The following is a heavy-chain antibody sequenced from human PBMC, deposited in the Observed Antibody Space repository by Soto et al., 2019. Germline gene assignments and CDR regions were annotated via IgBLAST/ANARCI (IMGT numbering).Heavy chain of an antibody. J-gene: IGHJ4*02. V-gene: IGHV3-30*18. CDR3: AKGVGIQLWLDY. Sequence: PGGSVRLSCAASGFTFSSYGMHWVRQAPGKGLEWVAVISYDGSNKYYADSVKGRFTISRDNSKNTLYLQMNSLRAEDTAVYYCAKGVGIQLWLDYWGQGTLVTVSS. CDR2: ISYDGSNK. CDR1: GFTFSSYG. D-gene: IGHD5-18*01.